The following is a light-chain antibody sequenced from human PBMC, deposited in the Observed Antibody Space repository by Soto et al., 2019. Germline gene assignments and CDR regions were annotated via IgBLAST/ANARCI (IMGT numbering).Light chain of an antibody. Sequence: QSALTQPRSVSGSPGQSVTISCTGTNSYVGVYNYVCWYQQHPGKAPKLMIHDVNKRPSGVPDRFSVSKSGNTASLTISGLQTEDEADYYCYSYAGTSWVFGGGTKLTVL. V-gene: IGLV2-11*01. J-gene: IGLJ3*02. CDR1: NSYVGVYNY. CDR3: YSYAGTSWV. CDR2: DVN.